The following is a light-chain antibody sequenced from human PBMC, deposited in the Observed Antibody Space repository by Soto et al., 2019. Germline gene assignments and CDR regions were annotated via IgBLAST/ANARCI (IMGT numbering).Light chain of an antibody. V-gene: IGLV2-11*01. CDR3: SSYAGSYTLL. CDR1: SNDVGGYNF. Sequence: QSVLTQPRSVSGSPGQSVTISCTGTSNDVGGYNFVSWYQPHQCKVPKLFIYDVSRRPSGVPDRFSGSKSGNTASLTISGLQAEDEADYYCSSYAGSYTLLFGGGTKLTVL. J-gene: IGLJ2*01. CDR2: DVS.